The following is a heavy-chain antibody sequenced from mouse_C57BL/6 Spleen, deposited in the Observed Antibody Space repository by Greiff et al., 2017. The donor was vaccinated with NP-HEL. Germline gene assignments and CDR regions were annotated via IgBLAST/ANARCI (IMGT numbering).Heavy chain of an antibody. CDR3: ARPDSSGSPWFAY. V-gene: IGHV5-6*01. CDR2: ISSGGSYT. Sequence: EVQRVESGGDLVKPGGSLKLSCAASGFTFSSYGMSWVRQTPDKRLEWVATISSGGSYTYYPDSVKGRFTISRDNAKNTLYLQMSSLKSEDTAMYYCARPDSSGSPWFAYWGQGTLVTVSA. CDR1: GFTFSSYG. D-gene: IGHD3-2*02. J-gene: IGHJ3*01.